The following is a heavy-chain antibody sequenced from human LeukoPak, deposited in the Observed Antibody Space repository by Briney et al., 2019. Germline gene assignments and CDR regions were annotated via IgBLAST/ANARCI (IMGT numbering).Heavy chain of an antibody. V-gene: IGHV3-21*01. D-gene: IGHD1-1*01. Sequence: LGGSLRLSCAASEFTFSSYNMNWVRQAPGKGLEWVPAISSFSSYIYYADSVRGRFTISRDNAKNSLSLQMNSLRAEDTAVYYCARDRLLEDRDYHYYYYMDVWGIGTTVTVSS. CDR2: ISSFSSYI. CDR1: EFTFSSYN. CDR3: ARDRLLEDRDYHYYYYMDV. J-gene: IGHJ6*03.